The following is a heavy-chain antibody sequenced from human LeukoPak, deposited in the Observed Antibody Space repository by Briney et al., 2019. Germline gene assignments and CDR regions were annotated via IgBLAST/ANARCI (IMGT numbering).Heavy chain of an antibody. J-gene: IGHJ6*02. D-gene: IGHD2-15*01. V-gene: IGHV3-7*01. CDR3: ARSPIVVVVAATPVYYYYGMDV. Sequence: GSLRLSCAASGFTFSSYWMSWVRQGPGKGLEWVANIKQEGSEKYYVDSVKGRFTISRDNAKNSLYLQMNSLRAEDTAVYYCARSPIVVVVAATPVYYYYGMDVWGQGTTVTVSS. CDR2: IKQEGSEK. CDR1: GFTFSSYW.